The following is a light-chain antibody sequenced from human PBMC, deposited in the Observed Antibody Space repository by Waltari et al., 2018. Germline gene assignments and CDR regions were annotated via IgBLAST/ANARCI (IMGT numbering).Light chain of an antibody. V-gene: IGKV3-15*01. CDR1: QSVSSN. CDR3: QQYNNWPPMT. CDR2: GAS. J-gene: IGKJ5*01. Sequence: IVMTQSPATLSVSPGERATLSCRASQSVSSNLALYQQKPGQAPRLLIYGASTRATGIPARFSGSGSGTEFTLTISSLQSEDLALYYCQQYNNWPPMTFGQGTRLEIK.